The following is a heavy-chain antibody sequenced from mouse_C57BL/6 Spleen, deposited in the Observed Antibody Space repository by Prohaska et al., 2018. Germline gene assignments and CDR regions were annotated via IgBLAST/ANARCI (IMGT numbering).Heavy chain of an antibody. CDR2: IDPSDSYT. Sequence: QVQLQQPGAELVMPGASVKLSCKASGYTFTSYWMHWVKQRPGQGLEWIGEIDPSDSYTNYNQKFKVKATLTVDKSASTAYMQLSSLTSEDSAVYYCARRPTGTRAMDYWGQGTSVTVSS. D-gene: IGHD4-1*01. CDR3: ARRPTGTRAMDY. V-gene: IGHV1-69*01. J-gene: IGHJ4*01. CDR1: GYTFTSYW.